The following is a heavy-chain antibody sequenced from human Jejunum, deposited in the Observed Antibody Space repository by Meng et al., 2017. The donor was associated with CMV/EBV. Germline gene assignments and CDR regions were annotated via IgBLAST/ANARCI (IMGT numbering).Heavy chain of an antibody. Sequence: CAVSGFNFESSEMNWVRQAPGKGLEWVSYISGPAKAIYYADSVRGRFTISRDNAKNSLTLQVSGLRAEDTAVYYCARLQWAAFDFLGQGTLVTVSS. D-gene: IGHD1-26*01. CDR3: ARLQWAAFDF. J-gene: IGHJ4*02. V-gene: IGHV3-48*03. CDR2: ISGPAKAI. CDR1: GFNFESSE.